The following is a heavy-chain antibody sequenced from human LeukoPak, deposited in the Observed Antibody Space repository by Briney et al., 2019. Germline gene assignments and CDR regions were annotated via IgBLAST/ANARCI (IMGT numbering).Heavy chain of an antibody. J-gene: IGHJ4*02. Sequence: SETLSLTCTVSGGSISSYYWSWIRQPPGKGLEWIGYISNSGSTNYNPSLKSRVTISADTSKNQFSLKLSSVTAADTAVYYCARTGYCSGSSCYLNPIDYWGQGTLVTVSS. CDR2: ISNSGST. CDR3: ARTGYCSGSSCYLNPIDY. CDR1: GGSISSYY. V-gene: IGHV4-59*01. D-gene: IGHD2-15*01.